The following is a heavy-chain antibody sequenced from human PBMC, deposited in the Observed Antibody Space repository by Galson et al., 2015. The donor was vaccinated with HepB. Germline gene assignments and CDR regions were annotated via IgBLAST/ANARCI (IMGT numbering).Heavy chain of an antibody. J-gene: IGHJ3*02. D-gene: IGHD3-16*02. CDR3: ASPIGFTLSERDAFDI. V-gene: IGHV3-7*03. CDR2: IKQDGSKK. CDR1: GFTFSSYW. Sequence: SLRLSCAASGFTFSSYWMSWVRQAPGKGLEWVANIKQDGSKKYYVDSVKGRFTISRDNAKNSLYLQMNSLRAEDTAVYYCASPIGFTLSERDAFDIWGQGTMVTVSS.